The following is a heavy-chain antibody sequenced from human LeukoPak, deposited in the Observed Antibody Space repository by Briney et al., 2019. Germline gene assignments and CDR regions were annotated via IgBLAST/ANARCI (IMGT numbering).Heavy chain of an antibody. CDR1: GFTFISYG. J-gene: IGHJ6*02. CDR2: IWYDGSNK. D-gene: IGHD4-17*01. CDR3: ARDRQRYGDYDEEYYGMDV. V-gene: IGHV3-33*01. Sequence: GGSLRLSCAASGFTFISYGMHWVRQAPGKGLEWVAVIWYDGSNKYYADSVKGRFTISRDNSKNTLYLQMYSLRAEDTAVYYCARDRQRYGDYDEEYYGMDVWGQGTTVTVSS.